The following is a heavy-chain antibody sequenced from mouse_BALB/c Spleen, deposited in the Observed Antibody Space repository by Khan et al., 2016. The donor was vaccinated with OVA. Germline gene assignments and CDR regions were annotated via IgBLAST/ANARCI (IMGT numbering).Heavy chain of an antibody. D-gene: IGHD2-3*01. CDR2: ITPANGNT. V-gene: IGHV14-3*02. CDR3: VRPCYDPRNFDV. Sequence: IQLVQSGAELVKPGASVKLSCTASGFNIKDTYIHWVKRRPEQGLEWIGRITPANGNTEYDPKFQGKATMRADTSSNTAYLQLSSLTSGDTAVYYGVRPCYDPRNFDVWGAGTTVTVSS. CDR1: GFNIKDTY. J-gene: IGHJ1*01.